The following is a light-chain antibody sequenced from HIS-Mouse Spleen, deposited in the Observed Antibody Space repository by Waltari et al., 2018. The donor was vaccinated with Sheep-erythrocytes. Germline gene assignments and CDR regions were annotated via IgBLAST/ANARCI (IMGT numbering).Light chain of an antibody. Sequence: QSALTHPASVAWSPPQSITTTCTGTSSDVGSYNLVSWYQQHPGKAPKLMIYEDSKRPSGVSDRFSGSKSGNTASLTISGLQAEDEADYYCCSYAGSSNLVFGGGTKLTVL. CDR1: SSDVGSYNL. V-gene: IGLV2-23*01. J-gene: IGLJ2*01. CDR2: EDS. CDR3: CSYAGSSNLV.